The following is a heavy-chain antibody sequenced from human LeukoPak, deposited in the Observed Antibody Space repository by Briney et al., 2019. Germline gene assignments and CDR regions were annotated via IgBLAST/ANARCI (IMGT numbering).Heavy chain of an antibody. V-gene: IGHV3-7*04. CDR2: IKYDGTDK. Sequence: GGSLRLSCTGSGFALSRYWMTWVRQAPGKGLEWVANIKYDGTDKYHVDSVKGRFTISRDNAKNSLYLHVNSLRAEDTAVYYCVRDTVVVPRGDEFDIWGQGTMVTVSS. CDR1: GFALSRYW. J-gene: IGHJ3*02. D-gene: IGHD2-21*01. CDR3: VRDTVVVPRGDEFDI.